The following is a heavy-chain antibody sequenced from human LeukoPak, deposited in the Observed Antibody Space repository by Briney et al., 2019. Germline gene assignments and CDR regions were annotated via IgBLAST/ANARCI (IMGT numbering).Heavy chain of an antibody. J-gene: IGHJ4*02. V-gene: IGHV3-30-3*01. CDR1: GFTFSNHA. CDR3: AKGGKWDVTPFDY. Sequence: GGSLRLSCVTSGFTFSNHAMHWVRHAPGKGLEWVAFISYDGSNKYYADSVKGRFTISRDNSKNTLYLQMNSLRAEDTAVYYCAKGGKWDVTPFDYWGQGTLVTVSS. CDR2: ISYDGSNK. D-gene: IGHD1-26*01.